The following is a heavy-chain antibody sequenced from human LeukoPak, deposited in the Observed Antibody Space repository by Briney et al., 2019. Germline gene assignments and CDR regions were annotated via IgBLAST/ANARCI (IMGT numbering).Heavy chain of an antibody. CDR2: IIPIFGTA. CDR3: ARHSSDWEFDY. J-gene: IGHJ4*02. D-gene: IGHD6-19*01. Sequence: SVKVSCKASGGTFSSYAISWVRQAPGQGLEWMGGIIPIFGTANYAQRFQGRVTITADKSTSTAYMELRSLRSDDTAVYYCARHSSDWEFDYWGQGTLVTVSS. CDR1: GGTFSSYA. V-gene: IGHV1-69*06.